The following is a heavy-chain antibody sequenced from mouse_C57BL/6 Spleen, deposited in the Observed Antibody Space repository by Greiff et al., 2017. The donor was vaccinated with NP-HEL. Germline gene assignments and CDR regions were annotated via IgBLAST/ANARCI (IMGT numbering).Heavy chain of an antibody. J-gene: IGHJ2*01. V-gene: IGHV1-64*01. CDR2: IHPNRGST. CDR3: SRAVYYYGSTDY. D-gene: IGHD1-1*01. Sequence: QVQLQQPGAELVKPGASVKLSCKASGYTFTSYWMHWVKQRPGQGLEWIGMIHPNRGSTNYNEKFKSTATLTVDKSSSTAYMQLSSLTSEDSAVYYCSRAVYYYGSTDYWGQGTTLTVSS. CDR1: GYTFTSYW.